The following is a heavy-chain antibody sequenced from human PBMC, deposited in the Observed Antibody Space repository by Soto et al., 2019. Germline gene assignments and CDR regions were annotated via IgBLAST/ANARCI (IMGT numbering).Heavy chain of an antibody. CDR1: GYSFTSYW. V-gene: IGHV5-51*01. Sequence: GESLKISCKGSGYSFTSYWIGWVRQMPGKGLEWMGIIYPGDSDTRYSPSFQGQVTISADKSISTAYLQWSSLKASDTAMYYCARSGCSSTGCVNYYYYGMDVWGQGTTVTVSS. J-gene: IGHJ6*02. CDR3: ARSGCSSTGCVNYYYYGMDV. D-gene: IGHD2-2*01. CDR2: IYPGDSDT.